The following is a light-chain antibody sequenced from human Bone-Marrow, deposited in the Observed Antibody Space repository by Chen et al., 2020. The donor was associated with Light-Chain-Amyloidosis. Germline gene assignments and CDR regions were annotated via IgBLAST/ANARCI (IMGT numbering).Light chain of an antibody. J-gene: IGLJ3*02. CDR2: YKSDSDN. V-gene: IGLV5-45*02. Sequence: QAVLTQPSSLSASPGASASLTCTFRSGINVGTYSIYWYQQKPWSPPQFLLRYKSDSDNQQGSGVPSRFSGSKDASANAGILLISGLQSEDEAEYYCMVWHSSAWVFGGGTKLTVL. CDR3: MVWHSSAWV. CDR1: SGINVGTYS.